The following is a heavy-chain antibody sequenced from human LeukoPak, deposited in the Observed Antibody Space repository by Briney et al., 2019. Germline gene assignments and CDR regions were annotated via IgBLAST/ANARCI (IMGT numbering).Heavy chain of an antibody. D-gene: IGHD1-1*01. CDR2: VDHTGST. J-gene: IGHJ6*03. CDR1: DDSITMYY. V-gene: IGHV4-59*01. CDR3: ARGGVSWSTWYSTYDYYFYMDV. Sequence: SETLSLTCSVSDDSITMYYWTWIRQPPGKGLEWIGYVDHTGSTNFNPSLNGRVSISRDTTKNLFSLRLRSVTAADTAVYFCARGGVSWSTWYSTYDYYFYMDVWGKGTTVTVSS.